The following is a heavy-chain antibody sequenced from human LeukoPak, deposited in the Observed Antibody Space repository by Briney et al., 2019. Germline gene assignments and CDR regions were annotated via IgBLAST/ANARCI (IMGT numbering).Heavy chain of an antibody. Sequence: GGSLRLSCAASGFTFSSYAMSWVRQAPGKGLEWVSAISGSGGSTYYADSVKGRFTISRDNSKNTLYLQMNSLRAEDTAVYYCAKDRYCSSTSCYGQYFQHWGQGTLVTASS. CDR2: ISGSGGST. J-gene: IGHJ1*01. V-gene: IGHV3-23*01. D-gene: IGHD2-2*01. CDR1: GFTFSSYA. CDR3: AKDRYCSSTSCYGQYFQH.